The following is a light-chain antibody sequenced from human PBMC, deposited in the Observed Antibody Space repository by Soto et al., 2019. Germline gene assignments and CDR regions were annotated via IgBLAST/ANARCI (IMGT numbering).Light chain of an antibody. Sequence: NFMLTQAHAVSESPGKTVAISCTGSSGSIASNYVQWYQQRPGSAPTTVIYEDNQRPSGVPDRFSGSIDSSSNSASLTISGLKTEDEADYYCQSYDSSNYVFGTGTKVTVL. J-gene: IGLJ1*01. V-gene: IGLV6-57*02. CDR1: SGSIASNY. CDR3: QSYDSSNYV. CDR2: EDN.